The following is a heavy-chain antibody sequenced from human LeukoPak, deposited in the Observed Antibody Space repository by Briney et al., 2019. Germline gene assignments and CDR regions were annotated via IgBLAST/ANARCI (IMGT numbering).Heavy chain of an antibody. J-gene: IGHJ4*02. D-gene: IGHD5-12*01. CDR2: ISKDGRTM. V-gene: IGHV3-11*01. CDR3: ARVRGSYSSDY. Sequence: GGSLRLSCAASGFTFSDYYMSWIRQAQGKGLEWVSFISKDGRTMSYADSAKGRFTISRDNAKNSLYLQMNSLTADDTAVYFCARVRGSYSSDYWGQGTLVTVSS. CDR1: GFTFSDYY.